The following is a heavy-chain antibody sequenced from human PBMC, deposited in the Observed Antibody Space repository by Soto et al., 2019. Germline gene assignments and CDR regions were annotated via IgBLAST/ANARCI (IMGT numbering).Heavy chain of an antibody. Sequence: EVQLLESGGGLVQPGGSLRLSCAASGFTFSSYAMSWVRQAPGKGLEWVSAISGSGGSTYYADSVKGRFTISRDNSKNTLYLQMNSLRAEDTDVYYCAKDRDYYGSGSYPIDAFDIWGHGTMVTVSS. CDR3: AKDRDYYGSGSYPIDAFDI. CDR2: ISGSGGST. D-gene: IGHD3-10*01. CDR1: GFTFSSYA. J-gene: IGHJ3*02. V-gene: IGHV3-23*01.